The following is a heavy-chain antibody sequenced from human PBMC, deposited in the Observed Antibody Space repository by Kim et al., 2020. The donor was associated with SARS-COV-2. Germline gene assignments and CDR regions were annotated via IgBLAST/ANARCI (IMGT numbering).Heavy chain of an antibody. V-gene: IGHV5-51*01. Sequence: GESLKISCKGSGYIFTNYWIGWVRQMPGTGLEWMGIIYPADSDTRYNPSFQGQVSISAAKSISTAYLQWSSLKASDTAMYYCAKRRSSSGVSFVVYWGQGTLVTVSS. D-gene: IGHD6-19*01. CDR1: GYIFTNYW. J-gene: IGHJ4*02. CDR3: AKRRSSSGVSFVVY. CDR2: IYPADSDT.